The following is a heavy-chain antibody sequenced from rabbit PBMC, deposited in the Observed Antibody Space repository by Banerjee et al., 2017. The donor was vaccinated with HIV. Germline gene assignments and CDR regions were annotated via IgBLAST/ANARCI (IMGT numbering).Heavy chain of an antibody. Sequence: QAQLEESGGDLVKPEGSLTLTCTASGFSFRNGYVMCWVRQAPGKGLEWIACIYTGDGNTHYASWAKGRFTISKTSSTVDLKMTSLTAADTATYFCARGGGVIGWNFGLWGPGTLVTVS. CDR3: ARGGGVIGWNFGL. D-gene: IGHD1-1*01. CDR1: GFSFRNGYV. CDR2: IYTGDGNT. V-gene: IGHV1S45*01. J-gene: IGHJ4*01.